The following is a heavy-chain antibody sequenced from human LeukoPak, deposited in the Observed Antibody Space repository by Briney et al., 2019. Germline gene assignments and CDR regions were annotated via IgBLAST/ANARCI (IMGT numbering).Heavy chain of an antibody. V-gene: IGHV3-23*01. Sequence: GGSLRLSCVVSGFTLSSYTMSWVRQAPGKGLEWVSGIGGSGDVTYYADSVKGRFTISRDNSKNTLYLQMNSLRAEDTAVYYCAKDMVLWFGEDYYYYGMDVWGQGTTVTVSS. J-gene: IGHJ6*02. CDR2: IGGSGDVT. D-gene: IGHD3-10*01. CDR1: GFTLSSYT. CDR3: AKDMVLWFGEDYYYYGMDV.